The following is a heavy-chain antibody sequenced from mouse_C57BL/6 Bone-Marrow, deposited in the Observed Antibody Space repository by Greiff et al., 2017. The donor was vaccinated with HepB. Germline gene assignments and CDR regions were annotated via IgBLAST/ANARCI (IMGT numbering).Heavy chain of an antibody. D-gene: IGHD1-1*01. CDR3: ARWVTTVVATDY. CDR1: GYTFTSSG. J-gene: IGHJ2*01. V-gene: IGHV1-81*01. CDR2: IYPRSGNT. Sequence: QVHVKQSGAELARPGASVKLSCKASGYTFTSSGISWVKQRTGQGLEWIGEIYPRSGNTYYNEKFKGKATLTADKSSSTAYMELRSLTSEDSAVYFCARWVTTVVATDYWGQGTTLTVSS.